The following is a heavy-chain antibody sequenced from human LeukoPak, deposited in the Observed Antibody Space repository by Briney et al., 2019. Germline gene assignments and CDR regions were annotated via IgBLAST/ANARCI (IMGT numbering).Heavy chain of an antibody. V-gene: IGHV3-20*04. Sequence: PGGSLRLSCAASRFTFDDYGMSWVRQAPGKGLEWVSGINWSGGRTGYADSLKGRFTISRDNAKNTLYLQMNSLRDEDTALYYCARDLTTSDNWGQGTLVTVSS. D-gene: IGHD1/OR15-1a*01. J-gene: IGHJ4*02. CDR1: RFTFDDYG. CDR2: INWSGGRT. CDR3: ARDLTTSDN.